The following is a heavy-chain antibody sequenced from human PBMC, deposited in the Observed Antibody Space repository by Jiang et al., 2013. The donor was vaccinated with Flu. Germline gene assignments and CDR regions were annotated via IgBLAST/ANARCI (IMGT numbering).Heavy chain of an antibody. J-gene: IGHJ4*02. CDR2: ISSSSRTI. CDR1: GFIFSSCS. CDR3: ARDVDTPMVRSFDY. Sequence: VQLLESGGGLVQPGGSLRLSCVASGFIFSSCSMNWVRQAPGKGLEWVSYISSSSRTIYYADSVKGRFTISRDNAEDSLYLQMNSLRDEDTAVYYCARDVDTPMVRSFDYWGQGTLVTVSS. V-gene: IGHV3-48*02. D-gene: IGHD5-18*01.